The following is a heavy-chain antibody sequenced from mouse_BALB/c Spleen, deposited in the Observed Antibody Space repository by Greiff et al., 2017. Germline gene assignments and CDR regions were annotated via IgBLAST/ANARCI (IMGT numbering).Heavy chain of an antibody. J-gene: IGHJ4*01. Sequence: QVQLQQSGAELMKPGASVKISCKATGYTFSSYWIEWVKQRPGHGLEWIGEILPGSGSTNYNEKFKGKATFTADTSSNTAYMQLSSLTSEDSAVYYCARCLSTMITCMDYWGQGTSVTVSS. D-gene: IGHD2-4*01. CDR3: ARCLSTMITCMDY. CDR2: ILPGSGST. V-gene: IGHV1-9*01. CDR1: GYTFSSYW.